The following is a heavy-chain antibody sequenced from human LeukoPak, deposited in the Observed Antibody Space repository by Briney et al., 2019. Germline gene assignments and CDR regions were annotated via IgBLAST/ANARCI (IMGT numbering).Heavy chain of an antibody. Sequence: SETLFLTCAVYGGSFSGYYWSWIRQPPGKGLEWIGEINHSGSTNYNPSLKSRVTISVDTSKNQFSLKLSSVTAADTAVYYCARGRPLYYDILTGYPNPLYYYYGMDVWGQGTTVTVSS. CDR2: INHSGST. V-gene: IGHV4-34*01. CDR1: GGSFSGYY. J-gene: IGHJ6*02. D-gene: IGHD3-9*01. CDR3: ARGRPLYYDILTGYPNPLYYYYGMDV.